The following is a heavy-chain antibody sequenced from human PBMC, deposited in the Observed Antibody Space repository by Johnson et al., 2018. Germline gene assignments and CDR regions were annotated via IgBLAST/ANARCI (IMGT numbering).Heavy chain of an antibody. CDR3: AKGQYYYCSGSYHGQDLYYYYGMDV. CDR1: GFTFSSYG. CDR2: ISYDGSNK. J-gene: IGHJ6*02. V-gene: IGHV3-30*18. D-gene: IGHD3-10*01. Sequence: QVQLVESGGGVVQPGRSLRLSCAASGFTFSSYGMHWVRQAPGKGLEWVAVISYDGSNKYYADSVKGRFTISRDNSKNTLYLQMNSLRAEDTAVYYCAKGQYYYCSGSYHGQDLYYYYGMDVWGQGTTVTVSS.